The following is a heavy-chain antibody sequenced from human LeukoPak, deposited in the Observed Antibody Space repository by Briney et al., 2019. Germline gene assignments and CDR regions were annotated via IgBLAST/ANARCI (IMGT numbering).Heavy chain of an antibody. V-gene: IGHV4-61*02. CDR1: VGSINSGNYY. J-gene: IGHJ5*02. D-gene: IGHD2-15*01. CDR3: ARPLGYCSDSRCPQSWFDP. CDR2: IYGSGST. Sequence: SQTLSLTCNVSVGSINSGNYYWSWIRQPAGKRLEWIGRIYGSGSTTYNPSLRSRVTILVDTSKNQFSLKLNSVTAADTAVYYCARPLGYCSDSRCPQSWFDPWGQGTLVTVSS.